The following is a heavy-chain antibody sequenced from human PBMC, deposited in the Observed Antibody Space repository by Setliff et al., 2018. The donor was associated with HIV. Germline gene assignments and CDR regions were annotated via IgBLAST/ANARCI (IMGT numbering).Heavy chain of an antibody. Sequence: SETLSLTCNVSGGSISSSSYYWGWIRQPPGKGLEWIGSIYYSGSTYYNPPLKSRVTISVDTSKNQFSLRLTSVTAADTALYFCARAPPGIQLLTTTNGPYYFDFWGQGLLVTVSS. CDR2: IYYSGST. CDR1: GGSISSSSYY. D-gene: IGHD1-1*01. V-gene: IGHV4-39*01. J-gene: IGHJ4*02. CDR3: ARAPPGIQLLTTTNGPYYFDF.